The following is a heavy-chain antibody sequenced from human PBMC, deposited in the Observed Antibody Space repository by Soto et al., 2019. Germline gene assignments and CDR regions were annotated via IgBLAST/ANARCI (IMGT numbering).Heavy chain of an antibody. Sequence: PSETLSLTCTVSGGSISSGGYYWSWIRQHPGKGLEWIGYIYYSGSTYYNPSLKSRVTISVDTSKNQFSLKLSSVTAADTAVYYCARAGYFDWLLQEEGESIDYWGQGTLVTVSS. CDR1: GGSISSGGYY. CDR3: ARAGYFDWLLQEEGESIDY. J-gene: IGHJ4*02. V-gene: IGHV4-31*03. D-gene: IGHD3-9*01. CDR2: IYYSGST.